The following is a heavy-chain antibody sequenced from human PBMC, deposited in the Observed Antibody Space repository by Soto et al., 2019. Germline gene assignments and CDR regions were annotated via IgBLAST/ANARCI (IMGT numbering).Heavy chain of an antibody. D-gene: IGHD6-19*01. Sequence: QVQLQESGPGLVKPSETLSLTCTVSGGSISSYYWSWIRQPPGKGLEWIGYIYYSGSTNYNPSLKSRVTISVDTSKNQCSLKLSSVTAADTAVYYCARAVAGTPVDYWGQGTLVTVSS. CDR1: GGSISSYY. V-gene: IGHV4-59*01. J-gene: IGHJ4*02. CDR3: ARAVAGTPVDY. CDR2: IYYSGST.